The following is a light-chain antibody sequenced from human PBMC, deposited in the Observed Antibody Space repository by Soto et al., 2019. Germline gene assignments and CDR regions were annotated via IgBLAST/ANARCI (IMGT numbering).Light chain of an antibody. CDR1: QSVSSSY. V-gene: IGKV3-20*01. CDR2: GAS. CDR3: QQAGGSLRT. Sequence: EIVLTQSPGTLSLSPGERATLSCRASQSVSSSYLAWYQQKPGQAPRLPIYGASSRPTGIPDRFSGSGSETHFTLSISRLEPEDFDVYYCQQAGGSLRTFGQGTKVDIK. J-gene: IGKJ1*01.